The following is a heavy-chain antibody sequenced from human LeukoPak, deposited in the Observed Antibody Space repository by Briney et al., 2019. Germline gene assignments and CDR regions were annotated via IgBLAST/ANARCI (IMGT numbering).Heavy chain of an antibody. CDR2: IWDDGSSK. J-gene: IGHJ4*02. CDR1: GFTFSSYG. D-gene: IGHD5-24*01. CDR3: AKDRGDGSNRDGFFDY. V-gene: IGHV3-33*06. Sequence: GRSLRLSCAASGFTFSSYGMHWARQAPGKGLEWVAVIWDDGSSKYYGDSVKGRFTISRDNSKNTLYLQMNSLRAEDTAAYYCAKDRGDGSNRDGFFDYWGQGTLVTVSS.